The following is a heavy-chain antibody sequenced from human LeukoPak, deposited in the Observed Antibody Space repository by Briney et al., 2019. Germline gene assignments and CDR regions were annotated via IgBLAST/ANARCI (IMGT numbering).Heavy chain of an antibody. CDR3: ARDQFRHGMDV. Sequence: SETLSLTCTVSGDSINSHYWSWIRQHPGKGLEWIGYIYYSGSTYYNPSLKSRVTISVDTSKNQFSLKLSSVTAADTAVYYCARDQFRHGMDVWGQGTTVTVSS. CDR2: IYYSGST. V-gene: IGHV4-59*06. CDR1: GDSINSHY. D-gene: IGHD5-24*01. J-gene: IGHJ6*02.